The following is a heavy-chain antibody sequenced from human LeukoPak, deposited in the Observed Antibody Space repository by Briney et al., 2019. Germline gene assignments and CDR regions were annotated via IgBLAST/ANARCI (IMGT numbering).Heavy chain of an antibody. Sequence: PGGSLRLSCAASGFTFSSYGMHWVRQAPGKGLEWVAVISYDGSNKYYADSVKGRFTISRDNSKNTLYLQMNSLRAEDTAVYYCAKGNYEMAYYDFWIPHMDYYYYMDVWGKGTTVTVSS. CDR1: GFTFSSYG. V-gene: IGHV3-30*18. J-gene: IGHJ6*03. CDR3: AKGNYEMAYYDFWIPHMDYYYYMDV. D-gene: IGHD3-3*01. CDR2: ISYDGSNK.